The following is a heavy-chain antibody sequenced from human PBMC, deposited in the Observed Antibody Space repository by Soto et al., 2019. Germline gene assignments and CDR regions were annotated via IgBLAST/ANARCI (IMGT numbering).Heavy chain of an antibody. J-gene: IGHJ3*01. V-gene: IGHV5-51*01. Sequence: PGESLKISCKGSGYSFSSFYVGWVRQMPGKGLEWMGIIYVGDSDTRYSPAFQGQVTLSADKSLNTAYLQWNSLKASDTAMYFCARQLPYESYDFGPFDHWGQGTLVTVSS. D-gene: IGHD3-3*01. CDR1: GYSFSSFY. CDR2: IYVGDSDT. CDR3: ARQLPYESYDFGPFDH.